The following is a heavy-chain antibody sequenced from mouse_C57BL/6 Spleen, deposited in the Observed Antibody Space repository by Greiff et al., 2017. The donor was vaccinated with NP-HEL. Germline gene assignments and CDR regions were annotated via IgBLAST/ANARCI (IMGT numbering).Heavy chain of an antibody. J-gene: IGHJ2*01. CDR3: VRQEDYFDY. CDR1: GFSFNTYA. V-gene: IGHV10-1*01. CDR2: IRSKSNNYAT. Sequence: VESGGGLVQPKGSLKLSCAASGFSFNTYAMNWVRQAPGKGLEWVARIRSKSNNYATYYADSVKDRFTISRDDSESMLYLQMNNLKTEDTAMYYCVRQEDYFDYWGQGTTLTVSS.